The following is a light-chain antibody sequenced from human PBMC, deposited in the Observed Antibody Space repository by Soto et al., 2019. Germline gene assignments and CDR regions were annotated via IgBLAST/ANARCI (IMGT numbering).Light chain of an antibody. CDR3: QQSYSTPALT. V-gene: IGKV1-39*01. J-gene: IGKJ4*01. CDR2: AAS. CDR1: QSISSY. Sequence: DLQMPQSPSSLSASVGDRVTITCRASQSISSYLNWYQQKPGKAPKLLIYAASSLQSGDPSRFSGSGSVTDFTLTISGLQPEDFAPCYCQQSYSTPALTFGGGTKVEIK.